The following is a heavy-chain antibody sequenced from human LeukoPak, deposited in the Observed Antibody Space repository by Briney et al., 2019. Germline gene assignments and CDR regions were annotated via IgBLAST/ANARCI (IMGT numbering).Heavy chain of an antibody. CDR1: GYTFTSYG. CDR2: ISAYNGNT. CDR3: ARRGYSYGYWYWFDP. D-gene: IGHD5-18*01. J-gene: IGHJ5*02. Sequence: ASVKVSCKASGYTFTSYGINWVRQAPGQGLEWKGWISAYNGNTNYAQKVQGRVTMTTDTSTSTAYMEVRSLRSDDTAVYYCARRGYSYGYWYWFDPWGQGTLVTVSS. V-gene: IGHV1-18*01.